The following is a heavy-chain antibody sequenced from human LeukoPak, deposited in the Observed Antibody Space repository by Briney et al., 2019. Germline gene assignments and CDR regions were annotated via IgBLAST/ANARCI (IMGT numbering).Heavy chain of an antibody. CDR2: IYSGGCT. D-gene: IGHD1-7*01. Sequence: GGSLRLSCAASGFTVSSNYMSWVRQAPGKGLEWVSVIYSGGCTYYADSVKGRFTISRDNSKNTLYLQMNSLRAEDTAVYYCARVRADGTGTYYFDYWSQGTLVTVSS. J-gene: IGHJ4*02. CDR1: GFTVSSNY. CDR3: ARVRADGTGTYYFDY. V-gene: IGHV3-66*02.